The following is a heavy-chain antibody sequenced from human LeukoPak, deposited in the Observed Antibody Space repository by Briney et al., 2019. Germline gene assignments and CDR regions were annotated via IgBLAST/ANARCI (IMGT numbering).Heavy chain of an antibody. Sequence: QTGGSLRLSCAASGFTVSSNYMSWVRQAPGKGLEWVSVIYSGGSTYYADSMKGRFTISRDNSKNTLYLQMNSLRAEDTAVYYCARDSLHDYGGTGYGYYFDYWGQGTLVTVSS. CDR1: GFTVSSNY. CDR2: IYSGGST. V-gene: IGHV3-66*01. D-gene: IGHD3-9*01. J-gene: IGHJ4*02. CDR3: ARDSLHDYGGTGYGYYFDY.